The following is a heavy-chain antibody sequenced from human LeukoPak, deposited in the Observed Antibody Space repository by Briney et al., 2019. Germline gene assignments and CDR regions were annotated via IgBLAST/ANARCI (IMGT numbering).Heavy chain of an antibody. J-gene: IGHJ3*02. CDR2: ISGSGGST. Sequence: GGSLRLSCAASGFTFSSYAMSWVRQAPGKGLEWVSAISGSGGSTYYADSVKGRFTISRDNSKNTLYLQMNSLRAEDTAVYYCAKVDYYDSSGCDAFDIWGRGTMVTVSS. CDR3: AKVDYYDSSGCDAFDI. V-gene: IGHV3-23*01. CDR1: GFTFSSYA. D-gene: IGHD3-22*01.